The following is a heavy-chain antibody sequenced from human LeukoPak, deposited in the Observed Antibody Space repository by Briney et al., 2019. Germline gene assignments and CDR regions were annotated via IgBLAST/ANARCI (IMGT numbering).Heavy chain of an antibody. D-gene: IGHD3-3*01. V-gene: IGHV3-21*01. CDR1: GFTFSSYS. CDR3: AREGFLEWLAYDY. Sequence: PGGSLRLSCAASGFTFSSYSMNWVRQAPGKGLEWVSSISSSSSYIYYADSVKSRFTISRDNAKNSLYLQMNSLRAEDTAVYYCAREGFLEWLAYDYWGQGTLVTVSS. CDR2: ISSSSSYI. J-gene: IGHJ4*02.